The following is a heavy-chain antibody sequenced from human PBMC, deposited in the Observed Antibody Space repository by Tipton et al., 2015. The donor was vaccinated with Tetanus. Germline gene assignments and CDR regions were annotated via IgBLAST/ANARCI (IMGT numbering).Heavy chain of an antibody. CDR1: GGSLFSGSFY. Sequence: TLSLTCIVSGGSLFSGSFYWAWVRQAPGKGLEWIGNIYCNGNTFYLSSLKTRVTISADTSKNQFSLSLRSVTAADTAVYYCARQADNWFDPWGQGILVTVSS. D-gene: IGHD2-15*01. CDR3: ARQADNWFDP. CDR2: IYCNGNT. V-gene: IGHV4-39*01. J-gene: IGHJ5*02.